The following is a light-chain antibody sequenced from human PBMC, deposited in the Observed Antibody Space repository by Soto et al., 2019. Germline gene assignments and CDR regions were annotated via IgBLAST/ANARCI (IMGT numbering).Light chain of an antibody. CDR3: SSSTSSSTYV. Sequence: QSALTQPASVSGSPGQSITISCTGTSSDVGGYKYVSWYQHHPGKAPKLMIYEVSNWPSGISNRFSGSKSGNTASLTISGVQSEDEADYYCSSSTSSSTYVFGTGTKLTVL. V-gene: IGLV2-14*01. CDR1: SSDVGGYKY. CDR2: EVS. J-gene: IGLJ1*01.